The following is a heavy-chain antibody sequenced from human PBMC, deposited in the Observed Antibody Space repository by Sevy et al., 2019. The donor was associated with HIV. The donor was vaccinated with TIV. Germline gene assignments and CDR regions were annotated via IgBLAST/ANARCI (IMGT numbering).Heavy chain of an antibody. CDR2: LSFACGRI. Sequence: GGSLRLSCVASGFTFSKYSMSWVRQTPGKGLEWVSTLSFACGRINYAYSVKGRFTMSRDDSRNTFYLQMDSLRAEDTAIYYCAREGCSIPHDYWGQGTLVTVSS. CDR3: AREGCSIPHDY. D-gene: IGHD2-2*01. CDR1: GFTFSKYS. V-gene: IGHV3-23*01. J-gene: IGHJ4*02.